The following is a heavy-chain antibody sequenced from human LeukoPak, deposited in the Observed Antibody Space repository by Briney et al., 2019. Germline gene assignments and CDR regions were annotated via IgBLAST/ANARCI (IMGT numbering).Heavy chain of an antibody. Sequence: GGSLRLSCAASGITVSTNYMSWVRQAPGKGLEWVSIAFSDGRTFYADSVKGRFTISRDSSKNTVFLQMNSLRAEDTAVYYCASVYLYGMDVRGQGTTVTVSS. CDR1: GITVSTNY. CDR2: AFSDGRT. J-gene: IGHJ6*02. V-gene: IGHV3-53*01. CDR3: ASVYLYGMDV. D-gene: IGHD2-8*01.